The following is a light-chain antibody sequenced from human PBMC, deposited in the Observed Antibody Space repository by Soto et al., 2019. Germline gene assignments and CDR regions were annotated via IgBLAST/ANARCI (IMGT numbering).Light chain of an antibody. CDR3: QQRSNWPLT. CDR2: DAS. V-gene: IGKV3-11*01. J-gene: IGKJ4*01. Sequence: EIVLTQSPATLSLSPGERATLSCRASQSVSSYLAWYQQKPAQAPRLLIYDASNRATGIPARFSGSGSGTDFTLTMSSLEPEDFAVYSCQQRSNWPLTFGGGTKVEIK. CDR1: QSVSSY.